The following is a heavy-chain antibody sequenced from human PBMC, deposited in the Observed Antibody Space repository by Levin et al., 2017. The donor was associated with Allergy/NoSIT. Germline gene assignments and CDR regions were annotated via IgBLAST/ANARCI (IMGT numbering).Heavy chain of an antibody. Sequence: PGESLKISCAASGFTVSSNYMSWVRQAPGKGLEWVSVIYSGGSTYYADSVKGRFTISRDNSKNTLYLQMNSLRAEDTAVYYCARVQSSYEDAFDIWGQGTMATVSS. V-gene: IGHV3-53*01. J-gene: IGHJ3*02. CDR1: GFTVSSNY. CDR3: ARVQSSYEDAFDI. CDR2: IYSGGST. D-gene: IGHD5-18*01.